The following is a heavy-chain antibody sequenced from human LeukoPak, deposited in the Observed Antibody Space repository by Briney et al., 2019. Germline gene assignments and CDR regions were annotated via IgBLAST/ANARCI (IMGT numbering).Heavy chain of an antibody. Sequence: ASVKVSCKAFGYTFNSYGINWVRQAPGQGLEWMGWISGYNGHTNYAQNLQGRVTMTTDTSTNTAYMELRSLRSDDTAVYYCARMLGYCSGKSCLPGEYGWFDPWGQGTLVTVSS. CDR1: GYTFNSYG. V-gene: IGHV1-18*01. J-gene: IGHJ5*02. CDR2: ISGYNGHT. D-gene: IGHD2-15*01. CDR3: ARMLGYCSGKSCLPGEYGWFDP.